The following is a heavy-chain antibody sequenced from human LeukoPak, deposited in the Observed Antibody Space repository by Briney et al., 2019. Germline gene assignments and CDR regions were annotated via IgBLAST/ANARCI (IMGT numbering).Heavy chain of an antibody. CDR1: GFTFSSYG. CDR2: IRYDGSNK. CDR3: ATNGMYDSSGYYYPYYYYYYMDV. D-gene: IGHD3-22*01. J-gene: IGHJ6*03. V-gene: IGHV3-30*02. Sequence: GGSLRLSCAASGFTFSSYGMHWVRQAPGKGLEWVAFIRYDGSNKYYADSVEGRFTISRDNSKNTLYLQMNSLRAEDTAVYYCATNGMYDSSGYYYPYYYYYYMDVWGKGTTVTISS.